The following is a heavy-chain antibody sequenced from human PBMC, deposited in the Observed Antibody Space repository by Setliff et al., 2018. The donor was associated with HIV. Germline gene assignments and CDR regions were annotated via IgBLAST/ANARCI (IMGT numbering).Heavy chain of an antibody. CDR2: INGGIGNT. D-gene: IGHD3-22*01. Sequence: ASVKVSCKASGYTFTTYAMHWVRQAPGQSLEWMGWINGGIGNTKYSQKFQDRVTMTTDTSTSTAYMELRSLRSDDTAVYYCASGSEHYYDSSGYLFLSYYYYGMDVWGQGTTVTVSS. CDR3: ASGSEHYYDSSGYLFLSYYYYGMDV. J-gene: IGHJ6*02. CDR1: GYTFTTYA. V-gene: IGHV1-3*01.